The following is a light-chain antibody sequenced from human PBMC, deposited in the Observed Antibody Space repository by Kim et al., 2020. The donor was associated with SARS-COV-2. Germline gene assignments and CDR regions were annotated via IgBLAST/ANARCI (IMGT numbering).Light chain of an antibody. Sequence: DIQMTQSPSSLSASVGDRVTITCRASQSISSYLNWYQQKPWKAPKLLIYAASSLQSGVPSRFSGSGSGTDFTLTISSLQPEDFATYYCQQSYSTPMYTFGQGTKLEI. CDR3: QQSYSTPMYT. CDR1: QSISSY. V-gene: IGKV1-39*01. J-gene: IGKJ2*01. CDR2: AAS.